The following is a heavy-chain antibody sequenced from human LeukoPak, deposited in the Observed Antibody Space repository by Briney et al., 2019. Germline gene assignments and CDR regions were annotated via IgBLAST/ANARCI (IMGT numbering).Heavy chain of an antibody. V-gene: IGHV4-59*08. CDR2: IYYSGST. Sequence: SETLSLTCTVSGGSISSYYWSWIRQPPGKGLEWIGYIYYSGSTNYNPSLKSRVTISVDTSKNQFSLKLSSVTAADTAVYYCATGDLFGGPLXKNDAFDIWGXGTMVTVS. CDR3: ATGDLFGGPLXKNDAFDI. CDR1: GGSISSYY. J-gene: IGHJ3*02. D-gene: IGHD3-10*02.